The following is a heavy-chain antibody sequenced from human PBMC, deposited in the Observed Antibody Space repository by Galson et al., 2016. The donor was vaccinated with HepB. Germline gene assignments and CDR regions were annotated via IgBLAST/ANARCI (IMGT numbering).Heavy chain of an antibody. V-gene: IGHV1-69*13. CDR1: GGSFNSYA. J-gene: IGHJ4*02. Sequence: SVKVSCKASGGSFNSYAISWVRQAPGQGLEWMGGIIPIFSTTTYAQKFQGRVTITADESTSTAYMELSSLRSEDTAVYCYAREPHDYGTEWGQGTLVTVSS. CDR3: AREPHDYGTE. CDR2: IIPIFSTT. D-gene: IGHD4-17*01.